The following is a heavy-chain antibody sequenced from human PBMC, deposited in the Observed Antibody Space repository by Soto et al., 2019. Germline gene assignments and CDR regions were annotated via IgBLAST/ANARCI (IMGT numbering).Heavy chain of an antibody. V-gene: IGHV3-48*03. CDR3: ARENSVQAWLHHFDH. CDR2: SSDDAASI. D-gene: IGHD5-18*01. Sequence: PGGSLRLSGEAAGCGCSSCAMSWGRQARGMGLECVSYSSDDAASISSADSLKGRFTISRANPKHSMSLQMNNLRAEDTAVYSCARENSVQAWLHHFDHWGLGTLVTVSS. J-gene: IGHJ4*02. CDR1: GCGCSSCA.